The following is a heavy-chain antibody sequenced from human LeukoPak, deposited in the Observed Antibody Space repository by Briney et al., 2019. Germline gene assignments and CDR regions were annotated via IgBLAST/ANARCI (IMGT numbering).Heavy chain of an antibody. Sequence: GGSLRLSCAASGFTFSPSGMNWVRQAPGKGLEWVSSISGDSAYIYYADSVKDRFTISRDNAENSLYLQMNSLRAEDTAVYYCATYSSLNRREFQYWGQGTLLTVSS. D-gene: IGHD3-22*01. CDR1: GFTFSPSG. CDR3: ATYSSLNRREFQY. V-gene: IGHV3-21*01. J-gene: IGHJ1*01. CDR2: ISGDSAYI.